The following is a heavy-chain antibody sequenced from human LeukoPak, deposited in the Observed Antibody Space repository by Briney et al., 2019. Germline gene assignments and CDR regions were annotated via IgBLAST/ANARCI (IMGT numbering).Heavy chain of an antibody. CDR2: ITSSGGGT. J-gene: IGHJ4*02. CDR3: ATRIEQQLVP. D-gene: IGHD6-6*01. CDR1: GFTFSSYA. V-gene: IGHV3-23*01. Sequence: PWGSLSLSCAASGFTFSSYAMSWVRQAPGKGLEWVSAITSSGGGTYYADSVKGRFTISRDNSKSTLYLQMNSLGVDDTALYYCATRIEQQLVPGGQGPLFTVSS.